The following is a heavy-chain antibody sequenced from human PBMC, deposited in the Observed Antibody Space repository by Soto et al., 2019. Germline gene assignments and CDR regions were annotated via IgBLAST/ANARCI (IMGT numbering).Heavy chain of an antibody. CDR3: ARDYYYGSSGYYSPFDY. CDR2: ISSSSSYI. D-gene: IGHD3-22*01. V-gene: IGHV3-21*01. CDR1: GFTFSSYS. Sequence: RLSCAASGFTFSSYSMNWVRQAPGKGLEWVSSISSSSSYIYYADSVKGRFTISRDNAKNSLYLQMNSLRAEDTAVYYCARDYYYGSSGYYSPFDYWGQGTLVTVSS. J-gene: IGHJ4*02.